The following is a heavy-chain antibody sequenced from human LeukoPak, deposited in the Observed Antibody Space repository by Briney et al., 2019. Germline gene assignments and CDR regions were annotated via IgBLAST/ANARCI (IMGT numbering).Heavy chain of an antibody. Sequence: TGGSLRLSCAASGFTFSTYAMHWVRQAPGKGLEWVAVISYDGNIEYYADSVRGRFTISRDDSKNTLYLQMHGLRVEDTAVYYCARDRDLRLRLGGLFDCWGQGTLVTVSS. CDR1: GFTFSTYA. J-gene: IGHJ4*02. CDR3: ARDRDLRLRLGGLFDC. CDR2: ISYDGNIE. V-gene: IGHV3-30-3*01. D-gene: IGHD3-16*01.